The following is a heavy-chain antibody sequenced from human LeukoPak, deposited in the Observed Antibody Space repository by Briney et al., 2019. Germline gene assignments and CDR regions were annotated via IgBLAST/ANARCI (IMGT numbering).Heavy chain of an antibody. V-gene: IGHV4-30-4*01. CDR3: ARQTYYDSSGHEICFDY. CDR1: GGSISSGDYY. J-gene: IGHJ4*02. D-gene: IGHD3-22*01. Sequence: SETLSLTCTVSGGSISSGDYYWSWIRQPPGKGLEWIGYIYYSGSTYYNPSLKSRVTISVDTPKNQFSLKLSSVTAADTAVYYCARQTYYDSSGHEICFDYWGQGTLVTVSS. CDR2: IYYSGST.